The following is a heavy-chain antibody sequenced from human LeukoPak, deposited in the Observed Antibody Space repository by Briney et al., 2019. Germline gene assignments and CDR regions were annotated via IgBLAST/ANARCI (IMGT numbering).Heavy chain of an antibody. D-gene: IGHD4-17*01. V-gene: IGHV3-15*01. CDR3: TTDWAYGDYDYYYYGMDV. J-gene: IGHJ6*02. Sequence: GGSLRLSCAASGFTFSNAWMSWVRQAPGKGLEWVGRIKSKTDGGTTDYAAPVKGRFTISRDDSKNTLYLQMNSLKTEDTAVYYCTTDWAYGDYDYYYYGMDVWGQGTTVTVSS. CDR2: IKSKTDGGTT. CDR1: GFTFSNAW.